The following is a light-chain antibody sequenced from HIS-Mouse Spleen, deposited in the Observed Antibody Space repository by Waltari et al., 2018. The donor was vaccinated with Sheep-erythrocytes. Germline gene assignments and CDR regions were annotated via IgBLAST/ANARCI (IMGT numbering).Light chain of an antibody. CDR3: YSTDSSGNHRV. CDR1: ALPKKY. CDR2: EDS. V-gene: IGLV3-10*01. Sequence: SYELTQPPSVSVSPGPTARITCAGAALPKKYAYWYQQKSGQAPLLVIYEDSKRPSGIPERFSGSSSGTMATLTISGAQVEDEADYYCYSTDSSGNHRVFGGGTKLTVL. J-gene: IGLJ2*01.